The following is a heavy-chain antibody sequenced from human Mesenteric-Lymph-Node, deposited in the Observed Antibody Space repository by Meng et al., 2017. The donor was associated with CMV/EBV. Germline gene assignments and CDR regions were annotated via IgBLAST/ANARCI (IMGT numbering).Heavy chain of an antibody. V-gene: IGHV4-61*01. Sequence: ESLKISCTVSGGSVRSGSYYWNWIRQPTGKGLEWIGYIYYSGSTNYNPSLKSRVTISVDTSKISFSLKLSSVTAADTAVYYCARVAESGCSLDYWGQGTLVTVSS. CDR1: GGSVRSGSYY. CDR3: ARVAESGCSLDY. CDR2: IYYSGST. J-gene: IGHJ4*02. D-gene: IGHD2-15*01.